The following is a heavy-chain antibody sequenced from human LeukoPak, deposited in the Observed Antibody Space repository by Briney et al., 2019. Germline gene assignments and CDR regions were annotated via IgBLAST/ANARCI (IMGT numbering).Heavy chain of an antibody. J-gene: IGHJ4*02. CDR3: ARDRSGAGYQSNSQDY. V-gene: IGHV1-69*04. CDR1: RDTLTTYA. Sequence: SPKVSSKASRDTLTTYAISWGRQTPGERPETTGKIIPNLGIAKYTQKFQGRVTITAENSTDTAYMEVSSLRAEDTAVYCCARDRSGAGYQSNSQDYWGEGTLVTVA. CDR2: IIPNLGIA. D-gene: IGHD3-10*01.